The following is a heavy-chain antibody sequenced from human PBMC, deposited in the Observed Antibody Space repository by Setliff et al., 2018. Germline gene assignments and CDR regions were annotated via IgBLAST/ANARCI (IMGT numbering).Heavy chain of an antibody. CDR3: AKDLGVNFGELIA. J-gene: IGHJ5*02. D-gene: IGHD3-10*01. V-gene: IGHV3-73*01. Sequence: LRLSCAASGFSFSGSAVYWVRQASVKGLEWIGRIRGRTDNYATAYAASVRGRFTISRDDSKNTLYLQMNSLRTEDTALYYCAKDLGVNFGELIAWGQGTLVTV. CDR1: GFSFSGSA. CDR2: IRGRTDNYAT.